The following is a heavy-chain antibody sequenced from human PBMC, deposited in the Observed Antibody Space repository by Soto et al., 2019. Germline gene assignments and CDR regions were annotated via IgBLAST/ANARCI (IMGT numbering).Heavy chain of an antibody. CDR1: GFTFSSYA. CDR3: ARVSIEGVITAYYFDY. CDR2: ISFDGSNK. V-gene: IGHV3-30-3*01. J-gene: IGHJ4*02. Sequence: QVRLVESGGGVVQPGKSLRLSCAASGFTFSSYAMHWVRQAPGKGLGSVAVISFDGSNKYYADSVKGRFTISRDNSKNTLHLQMNSLRAEDTALYYCARVSIEGVITAYYFDYWGQGTLVTVSS. D-gene: IGHD3-22*01.